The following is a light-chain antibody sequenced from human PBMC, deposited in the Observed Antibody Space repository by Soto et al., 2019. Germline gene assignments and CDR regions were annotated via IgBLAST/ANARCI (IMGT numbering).Light chain of an antibody. V-gene: IGKV1-13*02. Sequence: AIHFTHSPSSLSASVGGRVTIPCRASQGISTLLAWYQQKPGKAPKVLIYESSLLQSGVPSRFSGSGSGTDFTLTISSLQPEDFATYYCQHFKSFPITFGQGTRLEIK. CDR3: QHFKSFPIT. J-gene: IGKJ5*01. CDR2: ESS. CDR1: QGISTL.